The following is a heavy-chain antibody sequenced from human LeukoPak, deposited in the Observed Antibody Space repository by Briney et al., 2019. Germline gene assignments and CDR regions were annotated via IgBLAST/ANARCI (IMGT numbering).Heavy chain of an antibody. V-gene: IGHV3-33*01. D-gene: IGHD3-16*01. CDR1: GFTFSSYG. Sequence: GGSLRLSCAASGFTFSSYGMHWVRQAPGKGLEWVAVIWYDGSNKYYADSVKGRFTISRDNSKNTLYLQMNSLRAEDTAVYYCWGFSSAFDIWGKGTTVTVSS. CDR2: IWYDGSNK. J-gene: IGHJ6*03. CDR3: WGFSSAFDI.